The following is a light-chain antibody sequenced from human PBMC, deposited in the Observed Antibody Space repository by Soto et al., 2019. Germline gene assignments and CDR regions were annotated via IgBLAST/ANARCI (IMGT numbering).Light chain of an antibody. J-gene: IGLJ1*01. Sequence: SVRTQPPSVSGAPGQMVTISCTGSSANIGAAYNVDWYQQLPGTAPKLLIYGNNNRPSGVPARFSGSKSGTSASLAIAGLQAEDEGDYYCQSYDSSLSGYVFGTGTKVTV. CDR1: SANIGAAYN. CDR2: GNN. CDR3: QSYDSSLSGYV. V-gene: IGLV1-40*01.